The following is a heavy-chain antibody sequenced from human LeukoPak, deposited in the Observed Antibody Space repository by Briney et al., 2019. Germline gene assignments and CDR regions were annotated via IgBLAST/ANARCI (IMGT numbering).Heavy chain of an antibody. J-gene: IGHJ4*02. CDR1: GGSISSYY. Sequence: PSETLSLTCTVSGGSISSYYWSWIRQPPGKGLEWFGYIYYSGSTNYNPSLKSRVTISVDTSKNQFSLKLSSVTAADTAVYYCARVSGFWSGFGYFDYWGQGTLVTVSS. CDR2: IYYSGST. D-gene: IGHD3-3*01. V-gene: IGHV4-59*01. CDR3: ARVSGFWSGFGYFDY.